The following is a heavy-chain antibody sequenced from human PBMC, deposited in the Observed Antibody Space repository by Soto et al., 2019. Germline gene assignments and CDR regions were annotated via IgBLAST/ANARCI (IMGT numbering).Heavy chain of an antibody. V-gene: IGHV3-30*03. J-gene: IGHJ4*02. Sequence: QVQVVESGGNIVQPGTSLRLSCAASGFAFTNYGIHWVRQAPGKGLEWVAHISNDGSKKFYADSVKGRFNISRDNSENTIYLQMTSRRPDDKAVFYCARNVAMPTGFGLGYWGQGTLVTVST. CDR1: GFAFTNYG. D-gene: IGHD3-16*01. CDR3: ARNVAMPTGFGLGY. CDR2: ISNDGSKK.